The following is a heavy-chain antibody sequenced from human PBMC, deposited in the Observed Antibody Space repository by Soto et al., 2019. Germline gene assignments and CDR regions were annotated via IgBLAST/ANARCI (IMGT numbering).Heavy chain of an antibody. D-gene: IGHD3-3*01. CDR2: IYYSGST. J-gene: IGHJ5*02. CDR3: ARGVNHDFSPTAWFDP. CDR1: GGCISSGDYY. V-gene: IGHV4-30-4*02. Sequence: PSGTLALTCTVSGGCISSGDYYWSWIRQPPGKGLEWIGYIYYSGSTYYNPSLKSRVTISVDTSKNQFSLKLSSVTAADTAVYYCARGVNHDFSPTAWFDPWGQGTLVTVSS.